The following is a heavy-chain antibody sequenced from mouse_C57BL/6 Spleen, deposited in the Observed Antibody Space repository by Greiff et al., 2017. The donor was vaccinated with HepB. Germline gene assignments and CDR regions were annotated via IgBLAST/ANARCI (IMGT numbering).Heavy chain of an antibody. V-gene: IGHV1-81*01. J-gene: IGHJ2*01. CDR1: GYPFTSYG. D-gene: IGHD1-1*01. CDR3: ARMITTIIDPFYFDD. Sequence: VKLQESGAELARPGASVTLSCKASGYPFTSYGISWVKQRTGQGLEWIGEIYPRSGNTYYNEKFKGKATLTADKSSSTAYMELRSLTSEDSAVYFCARMITTIIDPFYFDDWGQGTTLTVS. CDR2: IYPRSGNT.